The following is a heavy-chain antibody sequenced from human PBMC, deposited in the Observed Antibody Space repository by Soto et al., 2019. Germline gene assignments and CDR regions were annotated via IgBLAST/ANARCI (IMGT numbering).Heavy chain of an antibody. D-gene: IGHD3-10*01. Sequence: QLQLQESGPGLVKPSETLSLTCTVSGGSISSSSYYWGWIRQPPGKGLEWIGGIYYSGSTYYNPSLKSRVTISVDTSKNQFSLKLSSVTAADTAVYYCARTQGMVRGKIDAFDIWGQGTMVTVSS. CDR1: GGSISSSSYY. CDR2: IYYSGST. CDR3: ARTQGMVRGKIDAFDI. J-gene: IGHJ3*02. V-gene: IGHV4-39*01.